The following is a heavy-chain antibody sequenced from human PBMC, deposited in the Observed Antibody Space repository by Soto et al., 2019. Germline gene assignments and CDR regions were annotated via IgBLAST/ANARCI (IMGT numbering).Heavy chain of an antibody. CDR1: GGSFSGYY. CDR3: ARGVYYGSGSYYSYYYGMDV. V-gene: IGHV4-34*01. Sequence: PSDTLSLTCAVYGGSFSGYYWGWIRQPPGKGLEWIGEINHSGSTNYNPSLKSRVTISVDTSKNQFSLKLSSVTAADTAVYYCARGVYYGSGSYYSYYYGMDVWGQGTTVTVSS. J-gene: IGHJ6*02. CDR2: INHSGST. D-gene: IGHD3-10*01.